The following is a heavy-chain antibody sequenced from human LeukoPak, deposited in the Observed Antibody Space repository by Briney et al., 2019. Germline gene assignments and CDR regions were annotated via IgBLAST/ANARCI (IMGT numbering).Heavy chain of an antibody. V-gene: IGHV3-21*01. J-gene: IGHJ4*02. CDR1: GFTFSSYS. CDR2: ISSSSSYI. Sequence: PGGSLRLSCAASGFTFSSYSMNWVRQAPGKGLEWVSSISSSSSYIYYADSVKGRFTISRDNAKNSLYLQMNSLRAEDTAVYYRARDPRYFDWLLPTCWGQGTLVTVSS. CDR3: ARDPRYFDWLLPTC. D-gene: IGHD3-9*01.